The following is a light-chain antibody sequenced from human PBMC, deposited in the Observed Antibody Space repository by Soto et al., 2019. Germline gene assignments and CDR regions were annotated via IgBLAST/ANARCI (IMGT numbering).Light chain of an antibody. Sequence: QSALTQPPSASGSPGQSVTISCTGTSSDVGGYNYVSWYQQHPGKAPKLMIYEVIKRSSGVPDRFSGSKSGNTASLTVSGLQAEDEADYYCSSYGGNNYVLFGGGTKLTVL. CDR2: EVI. V-gene: IGLV2-8*01. J-gene: IGLJ3*02. CDR3: SSYGGNNYVL. CDR1: SSDVGGYNY.